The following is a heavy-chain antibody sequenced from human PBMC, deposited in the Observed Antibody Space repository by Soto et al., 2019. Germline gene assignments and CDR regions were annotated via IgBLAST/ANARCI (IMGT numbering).Heavy chain of an antibody. V-gene: IGHV1-69*01. CDR2: TIPLLGPA. CDR1: GGTLNSHA. J-gene: IGHJ4*02. CDR3: ANFSRHGVVGRDH. D-gene: IGHD1-1*01. Sequence: QVQLVQSGAEVKKPGSSVKVSCKASGGTLNSHAIGWVRQAPGQRLEWMGGTIPLLGPAKYPQKFQGRITTTADESTGTAYMELSSLRSEDTAVYYCANFSRHGVVGRDHWGQGTLVTVSS.